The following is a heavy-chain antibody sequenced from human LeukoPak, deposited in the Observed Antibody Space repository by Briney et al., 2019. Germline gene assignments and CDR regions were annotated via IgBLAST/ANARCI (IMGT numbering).Heavy chain of an antibody. CDR2: ISAYNGNT. Sequence: GASVKVSCKASGNTFTDYGFSWVRQDPGQGLEWMGWISAYNGNTDYTQKLQGRVTMTTDAPTSTAYMELRSLRSDDTAVYYCARGAREQQPDYYYGLDVWGQGTTVTVSS. V-gene: IGHV1-18*01. CDR3: ARGAREQQPDYYYGLDV. CDR1: GNTFTDYG. D-gene: IGHD6-13*01. J-gene: IGHJ6*02.